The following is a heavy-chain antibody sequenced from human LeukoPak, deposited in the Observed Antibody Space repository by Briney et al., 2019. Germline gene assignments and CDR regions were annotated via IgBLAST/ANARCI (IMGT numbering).Heavy chain of an antibody. V-gene: IGHV3-9*01. Sequence: GGSLRLSCAASGFTFDDYAMHWVRQAPGKGLEWVSGISWNSGSIGYADSVKGRFTISRDNAKNSLYLQMNSLRAEDTAVYYCAKVNGSGYAGEYYFDYWGQGTLVTVSS. D-gene: IGHD3-22*01. J-gene: IGHJ4*02. CDR2: ISWNSGSI. CDR3: AKVNGSGYAGEYYFDY. CDR1: GFTFDDYA.